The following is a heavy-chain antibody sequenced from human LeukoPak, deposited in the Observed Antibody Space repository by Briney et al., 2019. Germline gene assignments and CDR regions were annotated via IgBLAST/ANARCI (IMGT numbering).Heavy chain of an antibody. CDR3: ARGEIYYYDSSGYFDY. V-gene: IGHV1-46*01. D-gene: IGHD3-22*01. J-gene: IGHJ4*02. CDR1: GYTFTSYY. CDR2: INPSGGST. Sequence: ASVKVSCKASGYTFTSYYMHWVRQAPGQGLEWMGIINPSGGSTSYAQKFQGRVTMTRDTSISTAYMELSRLRSDDTAVYYCARGEIYYYDSSGYFDYWGQGTLVTVSS.